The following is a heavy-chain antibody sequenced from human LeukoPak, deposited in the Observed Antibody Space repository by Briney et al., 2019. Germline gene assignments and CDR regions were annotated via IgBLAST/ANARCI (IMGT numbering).Heavy chain of an antibody. CDR2: FYYHGNT. D-gene: IGHD3-10*01. CDR1: GESMNSNKYY. J-gene: IGHJ4*02. CDR3: ARMDVRGSGILPPDY. V-gene: IGHV4-39*01. Sequence: LSITCTPAGESMNSNKYYASFIRQPRMNGQGWTESFYYHGNTYYNPSLNSRVTISVDTSKNQLSLKLSSVTATDTALYYCARMDVRGSGILPPDYWGQGTLVTVSS.